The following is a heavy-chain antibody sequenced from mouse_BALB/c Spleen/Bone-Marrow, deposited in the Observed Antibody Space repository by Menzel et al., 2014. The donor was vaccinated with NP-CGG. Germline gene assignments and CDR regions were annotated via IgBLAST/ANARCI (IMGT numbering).Heavy chain of an antibody. Sequence: VKLMESGPGLVAPSQSLSITCTVSGFSLTGYGVNWVRQPPGKGLEWLGLIWGDGSTDYNSALRSRLSISKDNSKSQVFLKMNSLQTDDTANYYCARDRRGSSGSPLGYWGQGTLVTVSA. V-gene: IGHV2-6-7*01. CDR3: ARDRRGSSGSPLGY. CDR2: IWGDGST. J-gene: IGHJ3*01. D-gene: IGHD3-1*01. CDR1: GFSLTGYG.